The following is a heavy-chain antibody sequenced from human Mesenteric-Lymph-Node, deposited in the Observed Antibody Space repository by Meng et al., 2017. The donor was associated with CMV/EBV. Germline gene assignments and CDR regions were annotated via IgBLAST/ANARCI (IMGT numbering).Heavy chain of an antibody. CDR3: TRLDSGRYDY. D-gene: IGHD6-19*01. V-gene: IGHV3-53*01. Sequence: GESLKISCAASGFTFSSYAMSWVRQAPGKGLEWVSVIYSGGGTYYADSVKGRFTISRDNSKNTVYLQMSSLRAEDTAVYYCTRLDSGRYDYWGQGMLVTVSS. J-gene: IGHJ4*02. CDR1: GFTFSSYA. CDR2: IYSGGGT.